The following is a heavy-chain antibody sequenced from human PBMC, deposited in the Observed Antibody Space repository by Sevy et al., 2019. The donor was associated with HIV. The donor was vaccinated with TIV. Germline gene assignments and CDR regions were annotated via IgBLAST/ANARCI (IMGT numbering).Heavy chain of an antibody. J-gene: IGHJ4*02. V-gene: IGHV3-30*18. CDR1: GFTFSSYG. D-gene: IGHD5-12*01. Sequence: GSLRLSCAASGFTFSSYGMHWVRQAPGKGLEWVAVISYDGSNKYYADSVKGRFTISRDNSKNTLYLQMNSLRAEDTAVYYCAKDREVATFYFDYWGQGTLVTVSS. CDR2: ISYDGSNK. CDR3: AKDREVATFYFDY.